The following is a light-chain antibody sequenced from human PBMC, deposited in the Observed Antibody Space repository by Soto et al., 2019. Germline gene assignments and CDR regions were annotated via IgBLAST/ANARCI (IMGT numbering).Light chain of an antibody. CDR3: SSYTSSDTLV. Sequence: QSALTQPASVPGSPGQSITISCTGTSSDVGGYNYVSWYQQHPGKAPKLMIYDVSNRPSGVSNRFSGSKSGNTASLTISGLQAEDEADYYCSSYTSSDTLVFGGGTKVTVL. V-gene: IGLV2-14*01. CDR1: SSDVGGYNY. J-gene: IGLJ2*01. CDR2: DVS.